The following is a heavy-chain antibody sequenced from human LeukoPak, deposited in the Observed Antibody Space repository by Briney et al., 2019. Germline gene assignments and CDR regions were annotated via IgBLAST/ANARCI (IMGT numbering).Heavy chain of an antibody. Sequence: ASVKVSCKASGGTFSSYAISWVRQAPGQGLEWMGWINPNSGGTNYAQKFQGRVTMTRDTSISTAYMELSRLRSDDTAVYYCARSGSRNWYFDLWGRGTLVTVSS. J-gene: IGHJ2*01. CDR3: ARSGSRNWYFDL. CDR2: INPNSGGT. D-gene: IGHD1-26*01. V-gene: IGHV1-2*02. CDR1: GGTFSSYA.